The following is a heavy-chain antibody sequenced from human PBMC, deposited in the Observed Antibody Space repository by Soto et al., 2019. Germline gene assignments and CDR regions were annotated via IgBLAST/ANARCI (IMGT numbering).Heavy chain of an antibody. D-gene: IGHD2-15*01. CDR3: ARSPPQRGYCSGGSCYPSYYYYYGMDV. V-gene: IGHV3-30-3*01. CDR2: ISYDGSNK. CDR1: GFTFSSYA. J-gene: IGHJ6*02. Sequence: QVQLVESGGGVVQPGRSLRLSCAASGFTFSSYAMHWVRQAPGKGLEWVAVISYDGSNKYYADSVKGRFPISRDNSKNTLCLQMTSLRAEDTAVYYCARSPPQRGYCSGGSCYPSYYYYYGMDVWGQGTTVTVSS.